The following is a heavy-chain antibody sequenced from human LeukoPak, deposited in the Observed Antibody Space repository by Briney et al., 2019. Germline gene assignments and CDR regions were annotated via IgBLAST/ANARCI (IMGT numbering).Heavy chain of an antibody. D-gene: IGHD3-10*01. Sequence: ASVKVSCKASGYTFTGYYMHWVRQAPGQGLEWMGWINPNSGGTNYAQKFQGRVTMTEDTSTDTAYMELSSLRSEDTAVYYCATDRGSGWFGAFDIWGQGTMATVSS. V-gene: IGHV1-2*02. CDR1: GYTFTGYY. J-gene: IGHJ3*02. CDR3: ATDRGSGWFGAFDI. CDR2: INPNSGGT.